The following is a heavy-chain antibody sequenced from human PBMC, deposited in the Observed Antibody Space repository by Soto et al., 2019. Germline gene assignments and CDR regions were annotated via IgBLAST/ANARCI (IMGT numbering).Heavy chain of an antibody. V-gene: IGHV3-30*18. CDR1: GFTFSSYG. Sequence: QVQLMESGGGVVQPGRSLRLSCAASGFTFSSYGMHWVRQAPGKGLEWVAVISYDGSNKYYADSVKGRFTISRDNSKNKLYLQMNSLRAEDTAVYYCAKVILGAITPTPYFDYWGQGTLITVSS. CDR3: AKVILGAITPTPYFDY. D-gene: IGHD1-26*01. CDR2: ISYDGSNK. J-gene: IGHJ4*02.